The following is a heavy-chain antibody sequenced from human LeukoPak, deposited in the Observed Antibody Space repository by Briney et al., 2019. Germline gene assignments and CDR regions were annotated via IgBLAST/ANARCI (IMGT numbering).Heavy chain of an antibody. J-gene: IGHJ4*02. D-gene: IGHD6-19*01. CDR2: IYYSGST. Sequence: SETLSLTCTVSGGSISSYYWSWIRQPPGKGLEWIGYIYYSGSTNYNPSLKSRVTISVDTSKKQFSLKLSSVTAADTAVYYCASSIAVAGSFDYWGQGTLVTVSS. CDR3: ASSIAVAGSFDY. CDR1: GGSISSYY. V-gene: IGHV4-59*08.